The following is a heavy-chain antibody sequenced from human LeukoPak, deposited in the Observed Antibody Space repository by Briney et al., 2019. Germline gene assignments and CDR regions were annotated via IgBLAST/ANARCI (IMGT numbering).Heavy chain of an antibody. V-gene: IGHV3-23*01. J-gene: IGHJ4*02. CDR2: ITSSGAGT. CDR1: GFTFSNYA. CDR3: AKDLKNMVRGVIMFYFDN. Sequence: GGSLRLSCVASGFTFSNYAMNWVRQGPGKGLEWVSGITSSGAGTYYADSVKGRFTISRDNSKNTLYLQMNSLSAEDTAVYYCAKDLKNMVRGVIMFYFDNWGQGTLVTVSS. D-gene: IGHD3-10*01.